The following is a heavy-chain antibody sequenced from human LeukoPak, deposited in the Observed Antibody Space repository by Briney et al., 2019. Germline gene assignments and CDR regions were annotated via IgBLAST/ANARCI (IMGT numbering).Heavy chain of an antibody. D-gene: IGHD2-21*02. Sequence: GGSLRLSCAVSGFTFSGYSMNWVRQAPGKGLEWVSFLSSSGSNIYYADSVKGRFTISRDNAKNSLYLQMNSLRDEDTAVYYCARDCGGDCHDYFDYWGQGTLVSVSS. CDR1: GFTFSGYS. J-gene: IGHJ4*02. CDR2: LSSSGSNI. V-gene: IGHV3-48*02. CDR3: ARDCGGDCHDYFDY.